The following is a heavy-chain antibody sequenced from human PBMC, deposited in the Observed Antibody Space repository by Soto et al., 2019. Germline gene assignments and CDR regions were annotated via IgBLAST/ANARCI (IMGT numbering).Heavy chain of an antibody. V-gene: IGHV4-31*03. CDR2: ISNSGST. CDR1: GGSISSGGYY. J-gene: IGHJ2*01. Sequence: QVQLQESGPGLVKPSQTLSLTCTVSGGSISSGGYYWSWIRQHPGNGLEWIGYISNSGSTYYNPSLKSRVTMSVDTSKNHFSLKLNSVTAADTAVYYCARDEGAKYDWYFDLWGRGTLVTVSS. CDR3: ARDEGAKYDWYFDL.